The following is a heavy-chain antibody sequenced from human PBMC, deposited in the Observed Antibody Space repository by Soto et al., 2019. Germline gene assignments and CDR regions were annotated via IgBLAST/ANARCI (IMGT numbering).Heavy chain of an antibody. CDR3: AREIVTAGGNNYFDT. CDR1: GGTVASSHW. Sequence: SETLSLTCGVSGGTVASSHWWSWVRQSPGRGLEWIGNVYHTGDTNFNPSLQSRVTFSVDKSNNQFSLRLTSVTAADTAVYFCAREIVTAGGNNYFDTWGPGTLVTVSS. D-gene: IGHD2-21*02. V-gene: IGHV4-4*02. J-gene: IGHJ5*01. CDR2: VYHTGDT.